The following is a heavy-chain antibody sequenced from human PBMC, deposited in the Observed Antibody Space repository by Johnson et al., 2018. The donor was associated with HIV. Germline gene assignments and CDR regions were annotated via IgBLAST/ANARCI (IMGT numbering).Heavy chain of an antibody. CDR2: ISSCGSNI. Sequence: QVQLVESGGGLVKPGGSLRLSCAASGFTFSDYYMSWIRQAPGKGLEWVAFISSCGSNIYYADSVKGRFTISRANAKNSLYLQMNSLRAEDTAVYYCARAIAVAEDDAFDIWGQGTMVTVSS. CDR3: ARAIAVAEDDAFDI. V-gene: IGHV3-11*04. J-gene: IGHJ3*02. CDR1: GFTFSDYY. D-gene: IGHD6-19*01.